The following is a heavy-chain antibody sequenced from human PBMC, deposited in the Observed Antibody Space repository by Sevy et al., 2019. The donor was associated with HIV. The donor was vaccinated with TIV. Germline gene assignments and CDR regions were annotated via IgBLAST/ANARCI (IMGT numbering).Heavy chain of an antibody. V-gene: IGHV1-2*02. CDR1: GYTFTGYY. Sequence: ASVKVSCKASGYTFTGYYMHWVRQAPGQGLEWMGWINPNSGGTNYAQKFQGRVTMTRDTSISTAYMELSRLRSDDTAVYYCARVGGCRITSCYWYFDLWGRGTLVTVSS. D-gene: IGHD2-2*01. CDR3: ARVGGCRITSCYWYFDL. J-gene: IGHJ2*01. CDR2: INPNSGGT.